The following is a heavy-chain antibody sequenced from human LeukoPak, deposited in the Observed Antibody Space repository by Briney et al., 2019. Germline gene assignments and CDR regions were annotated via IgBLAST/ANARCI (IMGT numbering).Heavy chain of an antibody. V-gene: IGHV3-30*04. CDR2: ISFDGTHD. D-gene: IGHD3-22*01. Sequence: PGTSLRLSCAASGFTFSSYAIHWVRQAPGKGLEWVAVISFDGTHDFYADSVKGRFTISRDNSKNTLYLQMNSLRAEDTAVYYCARRYYDSSGDDYWGQGTLVTVSS. J-gene: IGHJ4*02. CDR3: ARRYYDSSGDDY. CDR1: GFTFSSYA.